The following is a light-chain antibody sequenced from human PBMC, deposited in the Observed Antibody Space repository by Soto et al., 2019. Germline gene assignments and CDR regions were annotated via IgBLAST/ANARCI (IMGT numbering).Light chain of an antibody. J-gene: IGKJ1*01. Sequence: TGCAWTLALSQGERAALSCRASQSVSSSYLAWYQQKPGQAPRLLIYGASSRATGIPDRFNGSGSGTDFTLTLSRLATAAFPLFYCPQHGSSPRTFGQRTKV. V-gene: IGKV3-20*01. CDR2: GAS. CDR1: QSVSSSY. CDR3: PQHGSSPRT.